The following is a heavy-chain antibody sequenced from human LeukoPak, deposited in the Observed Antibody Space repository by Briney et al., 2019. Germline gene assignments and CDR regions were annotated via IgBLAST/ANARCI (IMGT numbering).Heavy chain of an antibody. CDR1: GFTFDDYA. CDR2: ISGNSGSI. J-gene: IGHJ4*02. D-gene: IGHD3-3*01. Sequence: PGGSLRLSCAASGFTFDDYAMHWVRQAPGKGLEWVSGISGNSGSIGYADSVKGRFTISRDNAKNSLYLQMNSLIAEDTALYYCAKARFMSGYQYFDYWGQGTLVTVSS. CDR3: AKARFMSGYQYFDY. V-gene: IGHV3-9*01.